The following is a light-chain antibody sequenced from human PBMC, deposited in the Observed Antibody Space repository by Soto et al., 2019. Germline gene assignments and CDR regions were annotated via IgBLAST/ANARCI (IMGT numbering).Light chain of an antibody. CDR3: QQRSNWPPPTWT. J-gene: IGKJ1*01. V-gene: IGKV3-11*01. CDR1: QSVSSY. Sequence: EIVLKQAPATLSLSPGERATLSCRASQSVSSYLAWYQQKPGQAPRLLIYDASNRATGIPARFSGSGSGTDFTLTISSLEPEDFAVYYCQQRSNWPPPTWTFGQGTKVDIK. CDR2: DAS.